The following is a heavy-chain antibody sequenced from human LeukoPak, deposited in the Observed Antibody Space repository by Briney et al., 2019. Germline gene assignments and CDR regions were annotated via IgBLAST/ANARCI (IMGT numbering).Heavy chain of an antibody. Sequence: ASVKVSCKASGYTFTGYYMHWVRQAPGQGLEWMGWINPKSGGTNYAQKFQGRVTMTRDTSISTAYMELSRLRSDDTAVYYCARDRGSSGWEIDYWGQGTLVTVSS. CDR3: ARDRGSSGWEIDY. J-gene: IGHJ4*02. CDR2: INPKSGGT. D-gene: IGHD6-19*01. CDR1: GYTFTGYY. V-gene: IGHV1-2*02.